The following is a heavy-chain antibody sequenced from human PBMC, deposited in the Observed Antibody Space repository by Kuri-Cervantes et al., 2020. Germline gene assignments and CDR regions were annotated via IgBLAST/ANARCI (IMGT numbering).Heavy chain of an antibody. CDR3: ARGSSSFWYYYYMDV. Sequence: GESLKISCAASGFTFSSYWMSWVRQAPGKGLEWVAVISYDGSNKYYADSVKGRFTISRDNAKNSLYLQMNSLRAEDTAVYYCARGSSSFWYYYYMDVWGKGTTVTVSS. D-gene: IGHD6-6*01. CDR2: ISYDGSNK. CDR1: GFTFSSYW. J-gene: IGHJ6*03. V-gene: IGHV3-7*04.